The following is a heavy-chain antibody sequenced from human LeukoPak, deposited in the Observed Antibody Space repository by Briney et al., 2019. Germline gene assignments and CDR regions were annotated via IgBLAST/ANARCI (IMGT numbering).Heavy chain of an antibody. D-gene: IGHD1-26*01. CDR2: IIPIFGTA. V-gene: IGHV1-69*05. Sequence: ASVKVSCKASGGTFSSYAISWVRQAPGQGLEWMGGIIPIFGTANYAQKFQGRVTITTDDSTSTAYMELSSLRSEDTAVYYCARDRGGIVGGWFDYWGQGTLVTVSS. CDR3: ARDRGGIVGGWFDY. CDR1: GGTFSSYA. J-gene: IGHJ4*02.